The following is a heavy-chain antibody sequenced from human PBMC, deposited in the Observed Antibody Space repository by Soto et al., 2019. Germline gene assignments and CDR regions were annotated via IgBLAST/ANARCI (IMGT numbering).Heavy chain of an antibody. Sequence: SVKVSCKASGYTFTSYGISWVRQAPGQGLEWMGRIIPILGIANYAQKFQGRVTMTADKSTSTAYMELSSLRSEDTAVYYCARGNIVAKPTYFDYWGQGTLVTVSS. CDR3: ARGNIVAKPTYFDY. CDR1: GYTFTSYG. CDR2: IIPILGIA. D-gene: IGHD5-12*01. V-gene: IGHV1-69*04. J-gene: IGHJ4*02.